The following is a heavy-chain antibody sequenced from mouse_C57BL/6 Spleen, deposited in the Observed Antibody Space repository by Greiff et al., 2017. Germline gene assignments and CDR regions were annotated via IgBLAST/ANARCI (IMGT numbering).Heavy chain of an antibody. V-gene: IGHV5-6*01. Sequence: EVKVVESGGDLVKPGGSLKLSCAASGFTFSSYGLCWVRQTPDKRLEWVATISSGGSYTYYQDSVQGRFTISRDHAKNTLYLLKSRLKSEDTAMYYCANLYDSNPFDYWGQGTTLTVAS. CDR1: GFTFSSYG. CDR2: ISSGGSYT. J-gene: IGHJ2*01. CDR3: ANLYDSNPFDY. D-gene: IGHD2-5*01.